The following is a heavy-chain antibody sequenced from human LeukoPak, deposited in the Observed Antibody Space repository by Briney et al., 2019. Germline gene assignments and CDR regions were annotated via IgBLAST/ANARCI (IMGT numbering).Heavy chain of an antibody. J-gene: IGHJ4*02. Sequence: GASVKVSCKSSGYNFTDYHMHWVRQAPGQGLEWMGWINPNSGGTKSVQRFQGRVTLTRDTSISTVYMELSSLRSDDTAMYYCARYFDYTIDYWGQGTLVTVSS. CDR2: INPNSGGT. D-gene: IGHD3-9*01. CDR1: GYNFTDYH. V-gene: IGHV1-2*02. CDR3: ARYFDYTIDY.